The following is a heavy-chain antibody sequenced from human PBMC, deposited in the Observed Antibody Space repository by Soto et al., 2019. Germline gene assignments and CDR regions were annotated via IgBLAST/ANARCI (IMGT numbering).Heavy chain of an antibody. CDR3: ARDPGYGSGGSCYGCY. V-gene: IGHV3-21*01. Sequence: PGRSLRLSCAASGFTFSRYSMNWVRQAPGKGLEWVSSVSSSSSHIYYADSVKGRFTISRDNAANSLYLQMNSLRVEDTALYYCARDPGYGSGGSCYGCYWGQGPLVTV. CDR1: GFTFSRYS. J-gene: IGHJ4*02. D-gene: IGHD2-15*01. CDR2: VSSSSSHI.